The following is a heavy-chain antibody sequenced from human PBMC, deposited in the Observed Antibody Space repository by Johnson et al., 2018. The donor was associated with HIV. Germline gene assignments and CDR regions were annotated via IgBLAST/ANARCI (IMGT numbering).Heavy chain of an antibody. CDR2: ISWDGGDT. Sequence: LVESGGAVVQPGGSLRLSCGASGFNFDDYAMHWVRQAPGKGLEWVSLISWDGGDTYYADSVRGRFTISRDNNKKSLYLQMNSLTDEDAALYYCAKDSDTFYFGSGDAFDIWGQGTLVTVSS. CDR1: GFNFDDYA. V-gene: IGHV3-43D*03. CDR3: AKDSDTFYFGSGDAFDI. J-gene: IGHJ3*02. D-gene: IGHD3-10*01.